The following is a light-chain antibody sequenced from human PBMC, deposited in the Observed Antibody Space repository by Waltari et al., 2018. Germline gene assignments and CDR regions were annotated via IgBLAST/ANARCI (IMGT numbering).Light chain of an antibody. Sequence: EIVLTQSPGTLSLSPGERATPSCRASQSVSSSYLAGYQPKPGRAPRLLIYGASSRATGIPDRCSGSGSGTDFTLTISRLEPEDFAVYYCQQYGSSPRTFGQGTKVEIK. J-gene: IGKJ1*01. CDR2: GAS. V-gene: IGKV3-20*01. CDR1: QSVSSSY. CDR3: QQYGSSPRT.